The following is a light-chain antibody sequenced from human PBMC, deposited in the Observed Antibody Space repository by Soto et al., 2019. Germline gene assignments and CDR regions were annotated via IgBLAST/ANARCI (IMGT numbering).Light chain of an antibody. Sequence: EVVMTQSPATLSVSPGERATLSCRASQSVSSNLAWYQQKPGQAPRLLIYGASTRAAGIPVRFSGSGSATEFTLTIGSLQSEDFGVYYCHHYSNWPPYTFGQGTKLEIK. V-gene: IGKV3D-15*01. CDR2: GAS. J-gene: IGKJ2*01. CDR3: HHYSNWPPYT. CDR1: QSVSSN.